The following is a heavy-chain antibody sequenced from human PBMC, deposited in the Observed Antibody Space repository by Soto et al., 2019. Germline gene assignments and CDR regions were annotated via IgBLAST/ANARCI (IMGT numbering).Heavy chain of an antibody. CDR3: ARRDIVVVSAVNFWFDP. D-gene: IGHD2-2*01. CDR1: GYSFTSYS. CDR2: IYPGDSDT. J-gene: IGHJ5*02. Sequence: GESLKISCKASGYSFTSYSIGWVRQMPGKGLEWMGIIYPGDSDTRYSPSFKGQVTISADNSISTAYLQWSSLKASDTAMYYCARRDIVVVSAVNFWFDPWGQGTLVTVSS. V-gene: IGHV5-51*01.